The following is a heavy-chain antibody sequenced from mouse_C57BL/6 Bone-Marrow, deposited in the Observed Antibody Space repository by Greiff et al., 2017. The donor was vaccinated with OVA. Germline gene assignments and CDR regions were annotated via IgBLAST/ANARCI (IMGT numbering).Heavy chain of an antibody. CDR1: GYTFTSYW. J-gene: IGHJ3*01. V-gene: IGHV1-50*01. CDR2: IDPSDSYT. Sequence: QVQLQQPGAELVKPGASVKLSCKASGYTFTSYWMQWVKQRPGQGLEWIGEIDPSDSYTNYNQKFKGQATLTVDTSSSTAYMQLSSQTSVDAAVYYFARGEPYAYWGQGTLVTVSA. CDR3: ARGEPYAY.